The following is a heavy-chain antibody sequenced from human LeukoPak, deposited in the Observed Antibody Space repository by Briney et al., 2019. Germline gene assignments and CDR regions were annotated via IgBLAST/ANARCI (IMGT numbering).Heavy chain of an antibody. CDR1: GFTFSSYW. CDR3: VKDSVY. D-gene: IGHD3-10*01. J-gene: IGHJ4*02. Sequence: GGSLRLSCAASGFTFSSYWMSWVRQAPGKGLEWVAAVSGSGDRTYYADSVKGRFTISRDNFKNTLFLQMNSLRAEDTAVYYCVKDSVYWGQGTLVTVSS. CDR2: VSGSGDRT. V-gene: IGHV3-23*01.